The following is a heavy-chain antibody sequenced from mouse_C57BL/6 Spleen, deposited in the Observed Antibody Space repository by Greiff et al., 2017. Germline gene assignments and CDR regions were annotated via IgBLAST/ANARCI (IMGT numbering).Heavy chain of an antibody. CDR2: IYPGDGDT. CDR1: GYAFSSSW. V-gene: IGHV1-82*01. J-gene: IGHJ4*01. D-gene: IGHD1-1*01. CDR3: ARDGGYYGEGAMDY. Sequence: QVQLQQSGPELVKPGASVKISCKASGYAFSSSWMNWVKQSPGKGLEWIGRIYPGDGDTNYNGKFKGKATLTADKSSSTAYMQRSSLTAEDSAVYFCARDGGYYGEGAMDYWGQGTSVTVSS.